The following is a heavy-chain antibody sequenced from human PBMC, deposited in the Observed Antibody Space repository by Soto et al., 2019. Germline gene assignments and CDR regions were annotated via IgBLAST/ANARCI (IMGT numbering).Heavy chain of an antibody. CDR1: GFAFSTYN. J-gene: IGHJ6*02. D-gene: IGHD1-26*01. CDR2: IASDGSNQ. CDR3: ASDLAWTRGKVGRYYYGMDV. Sequence: QTGGSLRLSCAASGFAFSTYNMHWVRQAPGKGLEWVALIASDGSNQYYADSVKGRFTISRDNSKNTLYLQMDSLRVEDTAVYYCASDLAWTRGKVGRYYYGMDVWGQGTTVTVSS. V-gene: IGHV3-30*03.